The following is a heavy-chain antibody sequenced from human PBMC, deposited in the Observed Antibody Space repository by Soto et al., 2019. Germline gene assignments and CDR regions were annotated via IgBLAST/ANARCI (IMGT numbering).Heavy chain of an antibody. CDR3: AREDIVVAYMDV. J-gene: IGHJ6*03. Sequence: PVGSLRLSCAASGFTFSSYSMNWVRQAPGKGLEWVSSISSSSSYIYYADSVKGRFTISRDNAKNSLYLQMNSLRAEDTAVYYCAREDIVVAYMDVWGKGTTVTVSS. D-gene: IGHD2-2*01. CDR2: ISSSSSYI. V-gene: IGHV3-21*01. CDR1: GFTFSSYS.